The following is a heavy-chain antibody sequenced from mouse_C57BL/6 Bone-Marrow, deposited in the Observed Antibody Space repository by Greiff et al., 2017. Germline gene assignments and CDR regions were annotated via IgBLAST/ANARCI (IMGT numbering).Heavy chain of an antibody. CDR1: GYTFTDYN. CDR2: INPNNGGT. J-gene: IGHJ4*01. Sequence: EVQLQQSGPELVKPGASVKMSCKASGYTFTDYNMHWVKQSHGKSLEWIGYINPNNGGTSYNQKFKGKATLTVNKSSSTAYMELRSLTSEDSAVYYCANDLLWLRHYYYAMDDWGQGTSVTVSS. V-gene: IGHV1-22*01. CDR3: ANDLLWLRHYYYAMDD. D-gene: IGHD2-2*01.